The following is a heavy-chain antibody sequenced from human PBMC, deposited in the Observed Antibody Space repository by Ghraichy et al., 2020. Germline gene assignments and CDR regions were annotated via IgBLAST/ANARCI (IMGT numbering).Heavy chain of an antibody. CDR1: GYTLTELS. CDR3: ATLYSNYEDYYYGMDV. CDR2: FDPEDGET. J-gene: IGHJ6*02. D-gene: IGHD4-11*01. V-gene: IGHV1-24*01. Sequence: ASVKVSCKVSGYTLTELSMHWVRQAPGKGLEWMGGFDPEDGETIYAQKFQGRVTMTEDTSTDTAYMELSSLRSEDTAVYYCATLYSNYEDYYYGMDVWGQGTTVTVSS.